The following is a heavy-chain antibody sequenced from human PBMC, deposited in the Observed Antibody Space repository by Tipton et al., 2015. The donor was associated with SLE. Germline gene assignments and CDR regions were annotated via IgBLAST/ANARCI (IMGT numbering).Heavy chain of an antibody. V-gene: IGHV3-7*01. J-gene: IGHJ4*02. CDR2: IKEDGTKR. CDR3: GREIPAGATALDY. D-gene: IGHD1-26*01. CDR1: GFTFGSYW. Sequence: SLRLSCEASGFTFGSYWMSWVRLAPGKGLEWVDNIKEDGTKRSHLDSVEGRFSISRDNAKNSLYLQMNNLRADDTALYYCGREIPAGATALDYWDQGTLVTVSS.